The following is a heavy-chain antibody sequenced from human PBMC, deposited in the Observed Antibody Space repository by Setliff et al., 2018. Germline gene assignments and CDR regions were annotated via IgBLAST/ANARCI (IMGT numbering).Heavy chain of an antibody. Sequence: GSLRLSCAASGFTFSDSYMSWIRQAPGKGLEWVSYISSSASTIYYADSVKGRFTISRDNAKNSLYLQMNSLRAEDTAVYYCARFVVVPAEHFDYWGQGTLVTV. J-gene: IGHJ4*02. CDR1: GFTFSDSY. D-gene: IGHD2-2*01. V-gene: IGHV3-11*04. CDR2: ISSSASTI. CDR3: ARFVVVPAEHFDY.